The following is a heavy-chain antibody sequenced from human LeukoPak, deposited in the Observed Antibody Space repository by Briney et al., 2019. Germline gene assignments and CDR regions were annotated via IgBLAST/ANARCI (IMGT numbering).Heavy chain of an antibody. CDR1: GFTFRNYD. V-gene: IGHV3-13*01. Sequence: GRSLRLSCAASGFTFRNYDMHWVRQVTGKGLEWVSGIGTGGDTYYLGSVKGRFTISRENAKNSLYLQMNSLRAGDTAVYYCARALSAAGRGVYYYYGMDVWGQGTTVAVSS. J-gene: IGHJ6*02. CDR2: IGTGGDT. CDR3: ARALSAAGRGVYYYYGMDV. D-gene: IGHD6-13*01.